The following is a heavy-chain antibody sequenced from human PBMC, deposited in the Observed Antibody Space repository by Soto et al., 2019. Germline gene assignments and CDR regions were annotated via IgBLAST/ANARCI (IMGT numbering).Heavy chain of an antibody. J-gene: IGHJ4*02. Sequence: GGSVRLSCAASGFTFSAYTMNWVRQAPGKGLEWVSFMSASGSHIYYADSMKGRFTISRDNAKNSLYLQMNSLRDEDTAICFCVREFAAFDYWGQGILVTVSS. CDR2: MSASGSHI. CDR1: GFTFSAYT. D-gene: IGHD6-13*01. V-gene: IGHV3-21*01. CDR3: VREFAAFDY.